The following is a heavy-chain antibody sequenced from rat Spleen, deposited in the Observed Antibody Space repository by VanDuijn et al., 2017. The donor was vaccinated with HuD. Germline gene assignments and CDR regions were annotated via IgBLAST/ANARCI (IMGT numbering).Heavy chain of an antibody. CDR3: ARHNSYFGYNYGWYFDF. V-gene: IGHV5S13*01. CDR2: ISTGGGNT. J-gene: IGHJ1*01. D-gene: IGHD1-9*01. CDR1: GFTFSNYD. Sequence: EVQLVESGGGLVQPGRSLKLSCAASGFTFSNYDMAWVRQAPTKGLEWIASISTGGGNTYYRDSVKGRFTISRDNAKNTQYLQMDSLRSEDTATYYCARHNSYFGYNYGWYFDFWGPGTMVTVSS.